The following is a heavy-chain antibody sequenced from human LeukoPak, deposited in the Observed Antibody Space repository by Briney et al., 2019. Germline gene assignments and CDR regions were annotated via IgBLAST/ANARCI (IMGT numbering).Heavy chain of an antibody. D-gene: IGHD3-10*01. CDR1: GGTFSSYT. J-gene: IGHJ4*02. CDR2: IIPILGIA. CDR3: ARDRGSYNY. V-gene: IGHV1-69*04. Sequence: SVKVSCXASGGTFSSYTISWVRQAPGQGLEWMGRIIPILGIANYAQKFQGRVTITADKSTSTAYMELNSLRAEDTAVYYCARDRGSYNYWGQGTLVTVSS.